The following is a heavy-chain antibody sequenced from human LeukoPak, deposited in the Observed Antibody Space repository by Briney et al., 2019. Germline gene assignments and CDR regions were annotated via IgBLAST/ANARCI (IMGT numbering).Heavy chain of an antibody. CDR2: ISYDGSNK. D-gene: IGHD1-1*01. CDR3: AIDHGGTTTLDY. V-gene: IGHV3-30*03. J-gene: IGHJ4*02. Sequence: GRSLRLSCAASGFTFSSYGMHWVRQAPGKGLEWVAVISYDGSNKYYADSVKGRFTISRDNSKNTLYLQMNSLRAEDTAVYYCAIDHGGTTTLDYWGQGTLVTVSS. CDR1: GFTFSSYG.